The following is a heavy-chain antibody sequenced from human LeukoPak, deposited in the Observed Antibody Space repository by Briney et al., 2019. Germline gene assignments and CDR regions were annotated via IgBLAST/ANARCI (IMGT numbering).Heavy chain of an antibody. J-gene: IGHJ4*02. CDR2: INNDGTGT. D-gene: IGHD1-1*01. CDR1: GFTLSCYW. V-gene: IGHV3-74*01. CDR3: ARDQSGTTLDY. Sequence: GGSLRLSCAASGFTLSCYWMHWVRQAPGKGLVWVSRINNDGTGTIYADSVKGRFTISRDNAKNTLYLQMNSLRAEDTAVYYCARDQSGTTLDYWGQGTLVTVSS.